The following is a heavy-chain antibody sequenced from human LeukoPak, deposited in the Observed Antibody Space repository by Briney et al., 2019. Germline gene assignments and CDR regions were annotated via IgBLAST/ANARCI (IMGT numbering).Heavy chain of an antibody. D-gene: IGHD3-16*01. CDR3: AKDDAWGRYIH. Sequence: PGGSLRLSCAASGFTFSSYGMSWVRQAPGKGLEWVSAITATSSSTHDADSVQGRFTISRDNSKNTVSLQMNSLRGEDTAVYYCAKDDAWGRYIHWGQGTLVTVSS. J-gene: IGHJ1*01. CDR2: ITATSSST. V-gene: IGHV3-23*01. CDR1: GFTFSSYG.